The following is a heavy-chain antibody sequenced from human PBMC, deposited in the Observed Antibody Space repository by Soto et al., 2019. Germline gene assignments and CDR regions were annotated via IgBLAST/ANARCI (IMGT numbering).Heavy chain of an antibody. V-gene: IGHV3-72*01. CDR3: ASTYGDFRDFQN. J-gene: IGHJ1*01. CDR1: GFTFSDHY. CDR2: IRNRANGYTT. Sequence: EVQLVESGGGLVQPGGSLRLSCAASGFTFSDHYMDWVRQPPGKGLEWVGRIRNRANGYTTEYAASVKGRVSISRDGSNNSLYLQMNSLTTEDTAVYYCASTYGDFRDFQNWGQGTLVTVSS. D-gene: IGHD4-17*01.